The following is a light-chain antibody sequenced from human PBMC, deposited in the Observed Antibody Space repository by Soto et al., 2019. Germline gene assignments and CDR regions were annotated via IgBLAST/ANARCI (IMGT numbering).Light chain of an antibody. Sequence: QSALTHPASVSGSPGQSITISCTGTNSDVGGYNYVSWYQQHPGKAPKLMSYEVSNRPSGISNRFSGSKSGNTASLTISGLQAEDEADYHCTSYTSSSTLLFGGGTKHTVL. V-gene: IGLV2-14*01. J-gene: IGLJ2*01. CDR1: NSDVGGYNY. CDR2: EVS. CDR3: TSYTSSSTLL.